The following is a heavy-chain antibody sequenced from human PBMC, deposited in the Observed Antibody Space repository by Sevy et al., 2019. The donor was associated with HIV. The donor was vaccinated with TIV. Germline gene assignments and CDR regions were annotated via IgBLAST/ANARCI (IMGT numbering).Heavy chain of an antibody. CDR3: ARSAGGGSYSVDY. Sequence: GGSLRLSCEVSGFRLSDYWMHWVRQVPGKGLVWVSRSNNDGSDTFYADSVKGRFTITRDNDRNTVSLEMSSLRDEETALYYCARSAGGGSYSVDYWGQGTLVTVSS. D-gene: IGHD3-10*01. J-gene: IGHJ4*02. V-gene: IGHV3-74*01. CDR1: GFRLSDYW. CDR2: SNNDGSDT.